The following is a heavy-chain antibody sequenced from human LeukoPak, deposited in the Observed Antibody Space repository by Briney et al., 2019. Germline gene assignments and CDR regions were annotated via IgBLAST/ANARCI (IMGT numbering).Heavy chain of an antibody. CDR1: GFPFSSYW. V-gene: IGHV3-7*01. CDR3: VGQLLRAV. D-gene: IGHD2-2*01. J-gene: IGHJ6*04. Sequence: PGGSLRLSCAASGFPFSSYWISWVRQPPGKGLEWVASINEDGSVQDYVVAVKGRFTISRDNAKNSLYLEINSLRVDDTAVYYCVGQLLRAVWGKGTTVTVSS. CDR2: INEDGSVQ.